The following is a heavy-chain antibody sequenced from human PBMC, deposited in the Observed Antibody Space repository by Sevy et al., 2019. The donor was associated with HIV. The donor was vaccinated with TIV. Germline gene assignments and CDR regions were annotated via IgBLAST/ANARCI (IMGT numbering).Heavy chain of an antibody. CDR2: ISSSSSYI. D-gene: IGHD3-3*01. V-gene: IGHV3-21*04. CDR3: ARDKGYDFGSGYSYLGGFDY. CDR1: GFTFSSYS. Sequence: GGSLRLSCAASGFTFSSYSMNWVRQAPGKGLEWVSSISSSSSYIYYADSVKGRFTISRDNAKNSLYLQMNSLRAEDTAGYYGARDKGYDFGSGYSYLGGFDYWGHGTLVTVSS. J-gene: IGHJ4*01.